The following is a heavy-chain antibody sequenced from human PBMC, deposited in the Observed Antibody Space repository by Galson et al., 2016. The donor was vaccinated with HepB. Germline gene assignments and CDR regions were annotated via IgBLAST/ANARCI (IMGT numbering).Heavy chain of an antibody. CDR3: VNTPPRFNLTDSNIH. D-gene: IGHD3-22*01. J-gene: IGHJ4*02. CDR1: GFPSSIYV. CDR2: IGGLGDNT. V-gene: IGHV3-23*01. Sequence: SLRLSCAASGFPSSIYVMTWVRQAPGKGLEWVSSIGGLGDNTYYADTVKGRFTISRDISKNSLYLQMNSLRAEDTAVYYRVNTPPRFNLTDSNIHWGQGTLVTVAS.